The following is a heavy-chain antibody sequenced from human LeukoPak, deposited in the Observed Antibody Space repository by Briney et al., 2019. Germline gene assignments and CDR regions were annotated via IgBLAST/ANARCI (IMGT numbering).Heavy chain of an antibody. CDR1: GFTFSSYA. Sequence: PGGSLRLSCAASGFTFSSYAMSWVRQAPGKGLEWVSAISGSGGSTYYADSVKGRFTVSRDNSKNTLYLHMNSLRAEDTAVYYCAKDVDEGSTSCPYYFDYWGQGTLVTVSS. CDR2: ISGSGGST. D-gene: IGHD2-2*01. V-gene: IGHV3-23*01. J-gene: IGHJ4*02. CDR3: AKDVDEGSTSCPYYFDY.